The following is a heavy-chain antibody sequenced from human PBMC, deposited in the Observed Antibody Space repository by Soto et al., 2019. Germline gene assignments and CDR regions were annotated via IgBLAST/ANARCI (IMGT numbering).Heavy chain of an antibody. V-gene: IGHV3-23*01. Sequence: GGSLRLSCAASGFTFSSYAMSWVRQAPGKGLEWVSAISGSGGSTYYADSVKGRFTISRDNSKNTLYLQMNSLRAEDTAVYYCAKDYSSLYYGSGSYGGFDYWGQGTLVTVSS. D-gene: IGHD3-10*01. CDR2: ISGSGGST. J-gene: IGHJ4*02. CDR3: AKDYSSLYYGSGSYGGFDY. CDR1: GFTFSSYA.